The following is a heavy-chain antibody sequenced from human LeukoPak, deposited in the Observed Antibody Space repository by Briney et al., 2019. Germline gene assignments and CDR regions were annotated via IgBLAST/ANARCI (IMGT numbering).Heavy chain of an antibody. Sequence: PSETLSLTCAVSGYSISSGYYWGWIRQPPGKGLEWIGSIYHSGSTYYNPSLKSRVTISVDTSKNQFSLKLSSVTAADTAVYYCAMYIWFGELPLDYWGQGTLVTVSS. J-gene: IGHJ4*02. V-gene: IGHV4-38-2*01. CDR2: IYHSGST. D-gene: IGHD3-10*01. CDR1: GYSISSGYY. CDR3: AMYIWFGELPLDY.